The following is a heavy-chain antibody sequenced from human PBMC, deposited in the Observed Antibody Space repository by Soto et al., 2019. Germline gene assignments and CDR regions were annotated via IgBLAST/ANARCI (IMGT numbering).Heavy chain of an antibody. J-gene: IGHJ4*02. D-gene: IGHD2-8*02. CDR1: GGSFSGYY. CDR2: INHGGST. Sequence: SETLSLTCAVYGGSFSGYYWTWIRQPPGTGLEWIGEINHGGSTNYSPSLKSRVTISVDTSKNQFSLKLTSVTAADTAVYYCARDKITGLFDYWGQGTLDTVSS. V-gene: IGHV4-34*01. CDR3: ARDKITGLFDY.